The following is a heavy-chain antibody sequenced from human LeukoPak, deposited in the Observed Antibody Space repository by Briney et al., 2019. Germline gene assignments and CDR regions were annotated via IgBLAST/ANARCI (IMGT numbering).Heavy chain of an antibody. Sequence: GTSVKVSCKASGFTFTSSAMQWVRQARGQRLEWIGWIVVGSGNTNYAQKFQERVTITRDMSTSTAYMELSSLRSEDTAVYYCAGGLKSRWRFDYWGQGTLVTVSS. CDR3: AGGLKSRWRFDY. J-gene: IGHJ4*02. V-gene: IGHV1-58*02. CDR1: GFTFTSSA. D-gene: IGHD3-3*01. CDR2: IVVGSGNT.